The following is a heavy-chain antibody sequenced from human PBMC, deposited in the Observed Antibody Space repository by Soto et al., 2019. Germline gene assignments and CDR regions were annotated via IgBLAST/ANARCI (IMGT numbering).Heavy chain of an antibody. D-gene: IGHD6-13*01. CDR2: INHSGST. J-gene: IGHJ5*02. CDR1: GGSFSGYY. V-gene: IGHV4-34*01. Sequence: QVQLQQWGAGLLKPSETLSLTCAVYGGSFSGYYWSWIRQPPGKGLERIGEINHSGSTNYNPSLKSRVPISVDTSKNRFSLKLSSVTAADPAVYYCARGTQLAGGWFDPWGQVTLVTVSS. CDR3: ARGTQLAGGWFDP.